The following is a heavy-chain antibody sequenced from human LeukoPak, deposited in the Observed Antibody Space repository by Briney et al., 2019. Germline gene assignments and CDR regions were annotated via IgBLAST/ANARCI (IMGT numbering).Heavy chain of an antibody. D-gene: IGHD3-9*01. V-gene: IGHV1-18*01. CDR2: ISAYNGNT. CDR1: GYTFTSYG. J-gene: IGHJ4*02. CDR3: ATSPVYDILTGYYY. Sequence: ASVKVSCKASGYTFTSYGISWVRQAPGQGLEWMGWISAYNGNTNYAQKLQGRVTMTEDTSTDTAYMELSSLRSEDTAVYYCATSPVYDILTGYYYWGQGTLVTVSS.